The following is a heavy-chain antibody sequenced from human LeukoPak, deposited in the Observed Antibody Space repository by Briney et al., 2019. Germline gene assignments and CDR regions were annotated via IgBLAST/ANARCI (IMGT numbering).Heavy chain of an antibody. Sequence: SETLSLTCTVSGGSISSYYWSWIRQPPGKGLEWIGYIYYSGSTNCNPSLKSRVTISVDTSKNQFSLKLSSVTAADTAVYYCARVVTPGFRFDPWGQGTLVPVSS. CDR2: IYYSGST. CDR3: ARVVTPGFRFDP. V-gene: IGHV4-59*01. D-gene: IGHD2-21*02. CDR1: GGSISSYY. J-gene: IGHJ5*02.